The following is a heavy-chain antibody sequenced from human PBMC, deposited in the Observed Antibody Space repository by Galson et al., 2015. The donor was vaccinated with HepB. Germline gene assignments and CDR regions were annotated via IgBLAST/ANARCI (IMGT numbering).Heavy chain of an antibody. V-gene: IGHV1-46*04. CDR3: ARGYYASGRWYLGH. CDR2: INPSGGST. D-gene: IGHD3-10*01. J-gene: IGHJ4*02. Sequence: SVKVSCKASGYTFTSYYIHWVRQAPGQGLEWMGTINPSGGSTAYAQHLQGRVTMTRDTSTSTIYMELSSLRSGDTAVYYCARGYYASGRWYLGHWGQGTLVTVSS. CDR1: GYTFTSYY.